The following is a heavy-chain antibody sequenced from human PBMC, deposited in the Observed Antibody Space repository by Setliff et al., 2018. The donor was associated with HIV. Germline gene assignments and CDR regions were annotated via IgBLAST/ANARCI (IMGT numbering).Heavy chain of an antibody. CDR3: AREIRAGDYPPYNYYFYMDV. V-gene: IGHV3-48*04. J-gene: IGHJ6*03. CDR2: ISSRGSTM. Sequence: GGSLRLSCAASGFTFSSYWMSWVRQAPGKGLEWVSYISSRGSTMYYADSVKGRFTISRDNAKNSLFLQMNSLRAEDTALYYCAREIRAGDYPPYNYYFYMDVWGKGTTVTVSS. CDR1: GFTFSSYW. D-gene: IGHD4-17*01.